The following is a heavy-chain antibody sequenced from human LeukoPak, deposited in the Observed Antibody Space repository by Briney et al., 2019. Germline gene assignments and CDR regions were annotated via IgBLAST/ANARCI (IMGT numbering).Heavy chain of an antibody. Sequence: GESLKISCKGSGYSFTSYCIGWVRQMPGKGLEWMGIIYPGDSDTRYSPSFQGQVTISADKSISTAYLQWSSLKASDTAMYYCARNLGRDFWSGYYYYWGQGTLVTVSS. V-gene: IGHV5-51*01. J-gene: IGHJ4*02. D-gene: IGHD3-3*01. CDR1: GYSFTSYC. CDR2: IYPGDSDT. CDR3: ARNLGRDFWSGYYYY.